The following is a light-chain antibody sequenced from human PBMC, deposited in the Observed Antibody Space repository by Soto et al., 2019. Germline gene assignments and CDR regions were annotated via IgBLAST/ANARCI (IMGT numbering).Light chain of an antibody. CDR1: QSVSSN. J-gene: IGKJ5*01. CDR2: GAS. Sequence: EIVMTQSPATLSVSPGERATLSCRASQSVSSNLSWYQQQPRQAPRLLLYGASTRATGIPARFSGSGSGTEFALTISILKFEDFAVYYCQQYNNCPPLTFGQGTRLDIK. CDR3: QQYNNCPPLT. V-gene: IGKV3-15*01.